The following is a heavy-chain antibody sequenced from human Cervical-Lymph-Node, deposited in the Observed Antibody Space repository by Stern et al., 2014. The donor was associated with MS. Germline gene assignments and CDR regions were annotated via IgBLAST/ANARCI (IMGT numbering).Heavy chain of an antibody. V-gene: IGHV1-18*01. CDR2: ISAYNGNT. D-gene: IGHD2-15*01. Sequence: MPLEESVAEVKKPGASVKVSCKASGYTFTSYGISWVRQAPGQGLEWMGLISAYNGNTNYAQKLQGRVTMTTDTSTSTAYMELRSLRSDDTAVYYCARGLLGSENAFDIWGQGTMVTVSS. CDR1: GYTFTSYG. J-gene: IGHJ3*02. CDR3: ARGLLGSENAFDI.